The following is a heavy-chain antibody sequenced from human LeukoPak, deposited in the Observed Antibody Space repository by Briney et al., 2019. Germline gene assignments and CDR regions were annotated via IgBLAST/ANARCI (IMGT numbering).Heavy chain of an antibody. V-gene: IGHV4-59*11. CDR1: GGSISSHY. CDR2: IYYSGST. D-gene: IGHD3-3*01. CDR3: ARVHPFWSGYYGAYYYMDV. Sequence: SETLSLTCTVSGGSISSHYWSWIRQPPGKGLEWIRYIYYSGSTNYNPSLKSRVTISVDTSKNQFSLKLSSVTAADTAVYYCARVHPFWSGYYGAYYYMDVWGKGTTVTVSS. J-gene: IGHJ6*03.